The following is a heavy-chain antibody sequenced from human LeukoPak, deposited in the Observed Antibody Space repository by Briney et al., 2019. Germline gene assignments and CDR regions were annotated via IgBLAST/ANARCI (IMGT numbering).Heavy chain of an antibody. Sequence: GGSLRLSCAASGFIFSSYWMSWVRQAPGKGLEWVANIKQEGTEKYYVDSVKGRFTISRDNAKNSLYLQMNSLRAGDVAVYYCARVRKYSGYYSWYFDLWGRGTLVTVSS. J-gene: IGHJ2*01. D-gene: IGHD5-12*01. CDR3: ARVRKYSGYYSWYFDL. CDR2: IKQEGTEK. CDR1: GFIFSSYW. V-gene: IGHV3-7*01.